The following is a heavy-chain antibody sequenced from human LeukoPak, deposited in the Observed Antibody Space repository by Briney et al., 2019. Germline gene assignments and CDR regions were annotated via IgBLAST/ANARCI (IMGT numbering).Heavy chain of an antibody. CDR2: ISGDETSI. CDR3: ARQLTLFGGDAFDV. Sequence: GGSLRLSCAASGFTFTDYWIHWVRQAPGKGLIWVSRISGDETSITYADSVKGRLTISRDNAKSTVYLQMNSLRSEDTGVYYCARQLTLFGGDAFDVWGRGAMVTVSS. CDR1: GFTFTDYW. V-gene: IGHV3-74*03. D-gene: IGHD3-10*01. J-gene: IGHJ3*01.